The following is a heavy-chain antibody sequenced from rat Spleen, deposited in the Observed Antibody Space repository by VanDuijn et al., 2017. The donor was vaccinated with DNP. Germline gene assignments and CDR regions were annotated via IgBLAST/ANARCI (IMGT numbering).Heavy chain of an antibody. CDR1: GFMFSNYW. Sequence: EVQLVESGGGPVQPGRSLKLSCVASGFMFSNYWMTWIRQAPGKGLEWVATLSYNGGTPYYRDSGKGRFTISRDNAQSTLYLQMDSLRSEDTATYYCTRDTTVGVDYWGQGVMVTVSS. V-gene: IGHV5-31*01. CDR2: LSYNGGTP. D-gene: IGHD1-1*01. J-gene: IGHJ2*01. CDR3: TRDTTVGVDY.